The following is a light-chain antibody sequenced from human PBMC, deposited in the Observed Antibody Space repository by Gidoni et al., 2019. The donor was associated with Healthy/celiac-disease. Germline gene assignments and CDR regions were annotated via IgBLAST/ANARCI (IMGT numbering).Light chain of an antibody. Sequence: DIQMTQSPSSLSASVGDRVTITCRASQSISSDLNWYQQKPGKAPKLLIYAASILQSGVPSRFSGSGSGTDFTLIISSLQPEDFATYYCQQSYKIPFSFGQGTKLEIK. CDR2: AAS. J-gene: IGKJ2*03. V-gene: IGKV1-39*01. CDR3: QQSYKIPFS. CDR1: QSISSD.